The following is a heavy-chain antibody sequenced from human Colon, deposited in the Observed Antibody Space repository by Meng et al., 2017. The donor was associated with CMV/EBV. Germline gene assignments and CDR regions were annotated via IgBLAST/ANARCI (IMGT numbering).Heavy chain of an antibody. CDR3: ASGYCSSTTCRRSPLDY. Sequence: QVQRVECGGGGFRPGGSLRLACAASSFTFNSYAMHWVRQAPCKGLERVAFISYDGTNKYYADSVEGRFTISSDNSTNTLYLQMNSLRVEDTAVYYCASGYCSSTTCRRSPLDYWGQGTLVTVSS. J-gene: IGHJ4*02. V-gene: IGHV3-30-3*01. CDR1: SFTFNSYA. CDR2: ISYDGTNK. D-gene: IGHD2-2*01.